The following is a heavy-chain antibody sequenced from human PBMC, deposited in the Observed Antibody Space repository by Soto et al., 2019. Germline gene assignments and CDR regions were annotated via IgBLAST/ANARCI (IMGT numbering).Heavy chain of an antibody. D-gene: IGHD2-21*02. Sequence: EVPLVESGGGLVQPGRSLRLSCAASGFRFDDYAMHWVRQAPGKGLEWVSGISWNRGSIGYADSVKGRFTISRDNAKNSLYLQMNSLRAEDTALYYCAKDIRHIVVVTATETASNAFDIWGQGTMVTVSS. CDR1: GFRFDDYA. CDR2: ISWNRGSI. V-gene: IGHV3-9*01. J-gene: IGHJ3*02. CDR3: AKDIRHIVVVTATETASNAFDI.